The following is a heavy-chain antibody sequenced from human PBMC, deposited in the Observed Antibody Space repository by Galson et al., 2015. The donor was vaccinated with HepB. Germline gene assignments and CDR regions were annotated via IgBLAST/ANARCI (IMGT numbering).Heavy chain of an antibody. V-gene: IGHV1-3*01. Sequence: SVKVSCKASGYTFTSYALHWVRQAPGQRLEWMGWINAGNGNTNYSQNLQGRVTITRDTSASTAYMELSSLRSDDTAVYYCARGAVAGTRGGTNWFDTWGQGTLVTVSS. D-gene: IGHD6-19*01. CDR2: INAGNGNT. CDR3: ARGAVAGTRGGTNWFDT. CDR1: GYTFTSYA. J-gene: IGHJ5*02.